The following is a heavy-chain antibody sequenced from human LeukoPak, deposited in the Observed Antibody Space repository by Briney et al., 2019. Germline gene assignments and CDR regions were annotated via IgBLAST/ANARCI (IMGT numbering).Heavy chain of an antibody. J-gene: IGHJ4*02. CDR1: GFTFSSYW. V-gene: IGHV3-7*01. CDR2: IKEDESEK. D-gene: IGHD1-20*01. CDR3: VRGLYNSKY. Sequence: GGSLRPSCAASGFTFSSYWMSWVRQAPGKGLECVANIKEDESEKYYVDSVKGRFTISRDNAKNSLYLQMNSLRAEDTAVYYCVRGLYNSKYWGQGTLVTVSS.